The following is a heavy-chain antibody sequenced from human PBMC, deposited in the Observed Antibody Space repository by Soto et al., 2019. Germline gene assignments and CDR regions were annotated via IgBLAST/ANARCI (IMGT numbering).Heavy chain of an antibody. CDR3: ARDSGWLDY. Sequence: GGSLRLSCAASGFTFTSFAVSWVRQAPGKGLEWVSVIYSGGSTYYADSVKGRFTISRDNSKNTLYLQMDSLRVEDTAVYYCARDSGWLDYWGQGTLVTVSS. D-gene: IGHD6-19*01. CDR1: GFTFTSFA. J-gene: IGHJ4*02. CDR2: IYSGGST. V-gene: IGHV3-23*03.